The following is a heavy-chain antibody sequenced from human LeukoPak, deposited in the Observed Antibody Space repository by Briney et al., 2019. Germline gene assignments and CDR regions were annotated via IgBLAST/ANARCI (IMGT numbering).Heavy chain of an antibody. J-gene: IGHJ4*02. V-gene: IGHV3-23*01. CDR1: GFTFSSYA. Sequence: GGSLRLSCAASGFTFSSYAMSWVRQAPGKGLEWVSAISGSGGSTYYADSVKGRFTISRDNSKNTLYLQMNSLRAEDTAVYYCARGMTRLRAFDYWGQGTLVTVSS. D-gene: IGHD5-12*01. CDR2: ISGSGGST. CDR3: ARGMTRLRAFDY.